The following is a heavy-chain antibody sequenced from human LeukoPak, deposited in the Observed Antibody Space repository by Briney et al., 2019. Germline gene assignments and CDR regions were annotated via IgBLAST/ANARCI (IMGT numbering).Heavy chain of an antibody. J-gene: IGHJ1*01. CDR2: ITTNGGRT. CDR3: AILHGYYDGTGYWVQ. V-gene: IGHV3-23*01. D-gene: IGHD3-22*01. Sequence: GGSLRLSCAASGLTFASYGMSWVRQAPGKGLEWVSFITTNGGRTSYADSVEGRFTISRDNPRNTLYMQMNSLRDEDTAVYYCAILHGYYDGTGYWVQWGQGTLVTVSS. CDR1: GLTFASYG.